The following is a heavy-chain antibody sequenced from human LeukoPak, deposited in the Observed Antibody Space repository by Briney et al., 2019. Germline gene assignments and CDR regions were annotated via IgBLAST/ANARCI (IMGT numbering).Heavy chain of an antibody. V-gene: IGHV4-59*01. CDR1: GGSISSYY. CDR3: ARDKFSSGGSLVFEY. Sequence: SETLSLTCTVSGGSISSYYWSWIRQPPGKGLEWIGYIYYSGSTNYNPSLKSRVTISVDTSKNQFSLKLSSVTAADTAVYYCARDKFSSGGSLVFEYWGQGTLVTVSS. D-gene: IGHD2-15*01. CDR2: IYYSGST. J-gene: IGHJ4*02.